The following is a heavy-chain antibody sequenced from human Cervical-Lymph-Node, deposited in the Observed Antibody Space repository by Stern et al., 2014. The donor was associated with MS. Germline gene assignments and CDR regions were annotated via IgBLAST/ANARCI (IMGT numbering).Heavy chain of an antibody. CDR2: IYPGDSET. Sequence: EEQLFESGAELIRPGESLKISCKGSGYKFSIYWIAWLRQIPGKGLEWMGIIYPGDSETRYSPTFQGQFTRSAAKSTSPPYLYRSSLNASDTAMYFCARQTTAWASDVWGQGTLVTVSS. V-gene: IGHV5-51*01. CDR3: ARQTTAWASDV. J-gene: IGHJ4*02. D-gene: IGHD1-14*01. CDR1: GYKFSIYW.